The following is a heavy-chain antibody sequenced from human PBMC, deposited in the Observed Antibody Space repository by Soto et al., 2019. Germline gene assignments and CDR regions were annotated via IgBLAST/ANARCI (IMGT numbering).Heavy chain of an antibody. Sequence: GGSLRLSCAASGFTFSSYAMHWVRQAPGKGLEWVAVISYDGSNKYYADSVKGRFTISRDNSKNTLYLQMNSLRAEDTAVYYCARAGDYEPRYYYFDYWGQGTLVTVSS. J-gene: IGHJ4*02. D-gene: IGHD4-17*01. CDR2: ISYDGSNK. CDR1: GFTFSSYA. CDR3: ARAGDYEPRYYYFDY. V-gene: IGHV3-30-3*01.